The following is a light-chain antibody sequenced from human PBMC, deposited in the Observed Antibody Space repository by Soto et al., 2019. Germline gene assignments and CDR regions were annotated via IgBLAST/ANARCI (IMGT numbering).Light chain of an antibody. V-gene: IGKV3-15*01. CDR1: QSLGGN. CDR2: RAS. CDR3: QQYSNCPPWT. J-gene: IGKJ1*01. Sequence: EIVMTQSPATLAVSPGDTATLSCRASQSLGGNLAWYQQKPGQGPRLLIFRASSRATGFPARFSASASRTEFTLNISGLQSEDFAIYYCQQYSNCPPWTFGPWPKVEIK.